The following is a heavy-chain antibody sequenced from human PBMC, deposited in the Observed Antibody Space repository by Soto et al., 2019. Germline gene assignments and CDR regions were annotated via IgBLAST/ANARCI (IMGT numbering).Heavy chain of an antibody. CDR1: GFSFSTYA. Sequence: QVQLVQSGGGVVQPGRSLRLSCAASGFSFSTYAMHWVRQAPGKGLEWVAVMWYDGSTKYYSDSVRGRFTISRDNSNKTLYLQMSSLGAEDTAVYYCARDYSGNYKVLLYLDFWGQGTLVTVSS. CDR2: MWYDGSTK. J-gene: IGHJ4*02. V-gene: IGHV3-33*01. CDR3: ARDYSGNYKVLLYLDF. D-gene: IGHD1-26*01.